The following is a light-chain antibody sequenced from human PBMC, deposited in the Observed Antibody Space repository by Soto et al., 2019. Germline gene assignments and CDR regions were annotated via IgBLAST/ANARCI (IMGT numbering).Light chain of an antibody. V-gene: IGKV3-20*01. CDR1: QSVSNNY. CDR2: GAS. J-gene: IGKJ1*01. Sequence: EIVLPQSPGTLSLSPGEGASLSGRASQSVSNNYLAWYQQKPGQAPRLLIYGASNRATGIPDRSSGSGSGTVFTLTISRLEPEDFAVYYCQQYGSSGTVGQGTKVDIK. CDR3: QQYGSSGT.